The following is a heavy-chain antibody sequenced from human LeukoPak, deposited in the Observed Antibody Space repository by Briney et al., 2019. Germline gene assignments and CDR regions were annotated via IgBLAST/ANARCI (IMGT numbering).Heavy chain of an antibody. D-gene: IGHD2-15*01. J-gene: IGHJ4*02. Sequence: GGSLRLSCAASGLTFSDSVLHWVRQASGKGLEWLGRIRGKGDNYATLYAASVNGRFTVSRDDSKNTAYLQLNSLRTEDTAVYYCSGQLLGFCGGGRCYSRPYWGQGTLVTVSS. CDR2: IRGKGDNYAT. CDR1: GLTFSDSV. CDR3: SGQLLGFCGGGRCYSRPY. V-gene: IGHV3-73*01.